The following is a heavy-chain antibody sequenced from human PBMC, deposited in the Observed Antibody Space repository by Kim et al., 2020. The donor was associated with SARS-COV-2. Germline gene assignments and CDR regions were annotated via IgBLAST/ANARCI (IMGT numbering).Heavy chain of an antibody. CDR2: YTT. D-gene: IGHD2-8*02. J-gene: IGHJ4*02. CDR3: ARVGRTDDY. Sequence: YTTHYAASVKGRFSISRDDSRNLLFLQMNSLKTEDTAVYYCARVGRTDDYWGQGTLVTVSS. V-gene: IGHV3-72*01.